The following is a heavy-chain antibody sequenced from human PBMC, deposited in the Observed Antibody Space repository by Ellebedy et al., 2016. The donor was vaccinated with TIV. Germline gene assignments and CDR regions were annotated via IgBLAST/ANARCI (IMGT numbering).Heavy chain of an antibody. CDR2: INHSGST. Sequence: SETLSLXXAVYGGSFSGYYWSWIRQPPGKGLEWIGEINHSGSTNYNPSLKSRVTISVDTSKNQFSLKLSSVTAADTAVYYCARNPKPIAVALNWFDPWGQGTLVTVSS. D-gene: IGHD6-19*01. V-gene: IGHV4-34*01. CDR3: ARNPKPIAVALNWFDP. J-gene: IGHJ5*02. CDR1: GGSFSGYY.